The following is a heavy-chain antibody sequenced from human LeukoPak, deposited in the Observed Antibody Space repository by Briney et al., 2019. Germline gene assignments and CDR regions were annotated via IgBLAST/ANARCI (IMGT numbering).Heavy chain of an antibody. Sequence: SETLSLTCTVSGGSISSSSYYWGWIRQPPGKGLEWIGSIYYSGSTYYNPSLKSRVTISVDTSKNQFSLKLSSVTAADTAVYHCARDFTGSGWYDYWGQGTLVTVSS. CDR3: ARDFTGSGWYDY. D-gene: IGHD6-19*01. J-gene: IGHJ4*02. CDR2: IYYSGST. CDR1: GGSISSSSYY. V-gene: IGHV4-39*07.